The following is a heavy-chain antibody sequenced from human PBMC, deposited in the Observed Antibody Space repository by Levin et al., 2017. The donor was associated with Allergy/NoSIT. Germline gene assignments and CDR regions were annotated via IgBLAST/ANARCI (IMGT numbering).Heavy chain of an antibody. J-gene: IGHJ5*02. D-gene: IGHD5-18*01. CDR2: INPNSGGT. CDR1: GYTFTGYY. V-gene: IGHV1-2*02. CDR3: ASISGYISGRA. Sequence: GASVKVSCKATGYTFTGYYMHWVRQAPGQGLEWMGWINPNSGGTSYAQRFQGRITMTRDTAITTAYLELSSLRPDDTAVYYCASISGYISGRAWGQGTLVTVSS.